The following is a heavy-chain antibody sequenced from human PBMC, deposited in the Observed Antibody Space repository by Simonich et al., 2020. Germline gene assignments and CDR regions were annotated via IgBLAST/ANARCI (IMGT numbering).Heavy chain of an antibody. D-gene: IGHD2-15*01. V-gene: IGHV4-59*01. CDR3: ARGGLYFDY. J-gene: IGHJ4*02. CDR1: GGSISSYY. CDR2: IYYSGSN. Sequence: QVQLQESGPGLVKPSETLSLTCTVSGGSISSYYWSWIRQPPGKGLEWIGYIYYSGSNNHNPSLKSRVTISVDTSKNQFSLKLSSVTAADTAVYYCARGGLYFDYWGQGTLVTVSS.